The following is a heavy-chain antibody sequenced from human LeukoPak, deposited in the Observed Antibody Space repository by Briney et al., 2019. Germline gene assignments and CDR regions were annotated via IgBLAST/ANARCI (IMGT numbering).Heavy chain of an antibody. J-gene: IGHJ4*02. V-gene: IGHV3-7*03. Sequence: PGGSLRLSCEGSAFIFSGHWMSWVRQTPGKGLEWVASIKEDGSERQYVDSVKGRLSISRDNTKGSLFLQLNSLRAEDTAVYYCARDYYDSSGYFDYWGQGTLVTVSS. CDR2: IKEDGSER. D-gene: IGHD3-22*01. CDR3: ARDYYDSSGYFDY. CDR1: AFIFSGHW.